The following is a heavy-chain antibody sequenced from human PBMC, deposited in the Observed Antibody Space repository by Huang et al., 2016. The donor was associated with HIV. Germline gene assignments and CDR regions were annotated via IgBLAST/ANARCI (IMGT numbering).Heavy chain of an antibody. D-gene: IGHD3-22*01. CDR2: INRDGSSS. CDR3: VRDPRIQSWLNYFDY. CDR1: GFTFSSYW. J-gene: IGHJ4*02. Sequence: EVQLVESGGGLVQPGGSLRLSCAASGFTFSSYWMHWGRQAPGKGVVWVSRINRDGSSSGYADSVKGRFTISRDNAKNTLYLQMNSLRAEDTAVYYCVRDPRIQSWLNYFDYWGQGTLVSVSS. V-gene: IGHV3-74*01.